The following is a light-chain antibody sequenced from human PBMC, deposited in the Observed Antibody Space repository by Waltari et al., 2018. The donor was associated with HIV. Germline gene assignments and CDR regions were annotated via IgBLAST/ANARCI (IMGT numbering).Light chain of an antibody. J-gene: IGKJ1*01. CDR1: QSVSIS. Sequence: EIVMTQSPAKLSVSPGERVTLPCRASQSVSISLAWYQQKTGQAPRLLIFGSSTRATGIPARFSGSGSGTEFTLTISSLQAEDFAVYYCQQYDIWPNGWTFGHGTKVEMK. V-gene: IGKV3-15*01. CDR2: GSS. CDR3: QQYDIWPNGWT.